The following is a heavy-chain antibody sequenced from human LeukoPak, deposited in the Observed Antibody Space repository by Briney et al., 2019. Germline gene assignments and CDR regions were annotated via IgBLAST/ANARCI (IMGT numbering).Heavy chain of an antibody. CDR3: ATGNCSSTSCYRSYYYMDV. CDR2: FDPEDGET. CDR1: GYTLTELS. Sequence: ASVKVSCKVSGYTLTELSMHWVRQAPGKGLEWMGGFDPEDGETIYAQKLQGRVTMTEDTSTDTAYMELSSLRSEDTAVYYCATGNCSSTSCYRSYYYMDVWGKGTTVTVSS. J-gene: IGHJ6*03. V-gene: IGHV1-24*01. D-gene: IGHD2-2*01.